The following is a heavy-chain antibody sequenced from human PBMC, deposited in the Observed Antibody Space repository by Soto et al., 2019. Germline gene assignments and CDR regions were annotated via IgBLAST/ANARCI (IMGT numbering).Heavy chain of an antibody. CDR1: GFTFSSYA. CDR3: AKDVVYSYGPGHYYYGMDV. V-gene: IGHV3-23*01. Sequence: GGSLRLSCAASGFTFSSYAMSWVRQAPGKGLEWVSAISGSGGSTYYADSVKGRFTISRDNSKNTLYLQMNSLRAEDTAVYYCAKDVVYSYGPGHYYYGMDVWGQGTTVTVSS. D-gene: IGHD5-18*01. CDR2: ISGSGGST. J-gene: IGHJ6*02.